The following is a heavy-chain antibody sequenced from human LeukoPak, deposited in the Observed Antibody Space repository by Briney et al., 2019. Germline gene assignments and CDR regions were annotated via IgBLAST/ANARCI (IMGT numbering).Heavy chain of an antibody. J-gene: IGHJ6*02. V-gene: IGHV3-53*01. CDR3: ARVRGSSWYDYYYGMDV. CDR1: GFTVSSNY. D-gene: IGHD6-13*01. Sequence: PGGSLRLSCAASGFTVSSNYMSWVRQAPGKGLEWVSVIYSGGSTYYADSVKGRFTISRDNSKNTLYLQMNSLRAEDTAVYYCARVRGSSWYDYYYGMDVWGQGTTATVSS. CDR2: IYSGGST.